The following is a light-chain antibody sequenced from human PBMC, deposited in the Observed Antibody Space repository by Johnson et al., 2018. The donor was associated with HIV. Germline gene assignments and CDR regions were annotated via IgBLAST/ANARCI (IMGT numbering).Light chain of an antibody. CDR1: SSNIGNNY. Sequence: HSVLTQPPSVSAAPGQKVTISCSGSSSNIGNNYVSWYQHLPGKAPKLLIYDNNKRPSGIPDRFSGSKSGTSATLGITGLQTGDEADYYCGTWDTSLSAVYVLGTGTKVTVL. CDR3: GTWDTSLSAVYV. J-gene: IGLJ1*01. V-gene: IGLV1-51*01. CDR2: DNN.